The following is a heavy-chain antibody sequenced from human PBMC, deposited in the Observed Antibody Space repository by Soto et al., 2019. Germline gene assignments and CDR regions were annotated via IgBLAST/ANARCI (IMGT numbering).Heavy chain of an antibody. J-gene: IGHJ4*02. V-gene: IGHV3-64D*06. Sequence: PGGSLRLSCSASGFTFSSYAMHWVRQAPGKGLEYVSGISSNGGTTYYADSVKGRFTISRDKSKNTLYLQMNTLRREDTAVFYCVKGPIIAAAGIDLWGQGTLVTVSS. CDR1: GFTFSSYA. D-gene: IGHD6-13*01. CDR3: VKGPIIAAAGIDL. CDR2: ISSNGGTT.